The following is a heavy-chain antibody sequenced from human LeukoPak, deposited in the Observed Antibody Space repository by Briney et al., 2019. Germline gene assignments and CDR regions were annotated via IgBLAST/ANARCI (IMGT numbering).Heavy chain of an antibody. D-gene: IGHD3-3*01. CDR3: ASNYDFWSGYSPMDV. J-gene: IGHJ6*03. CDR2: ISGSGGST. CDR1: GFTFSSYA. V-gene: IGHV3-23*01. Sequence: GGSLRLSCAASGFTFSSYAMSWVRQAPGKGLEWVSAISGSGGSTYYADSVKGRFTISRDNSKNTLYLQMNSLRAEDTAVYYCASNYDFWSGYSPMDVWGKGTTVTVSS.